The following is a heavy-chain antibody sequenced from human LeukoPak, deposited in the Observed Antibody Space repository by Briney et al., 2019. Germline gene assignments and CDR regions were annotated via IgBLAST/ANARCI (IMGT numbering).Heavy chain of an antibody. V-gene: IGHV1-69*04. CDR1: GGTFSSYA. CDR2: IIPIFGIA. CDR3: ARFEPRSYYYDSSGYYDWFDP. Sequence: SVKVSCKASGGTFSSYAISWVRQAPGQGLEWMGRIIPIFGIANYAQKFQGRVTITADKSTSTAYMELSSLRSEDTAVYYCARFEPRSYYYDSSGYYDWFDPWGQGTLVTVSS. J-gene: IGHJ5*02. D-gene: IGHD3-22*01.